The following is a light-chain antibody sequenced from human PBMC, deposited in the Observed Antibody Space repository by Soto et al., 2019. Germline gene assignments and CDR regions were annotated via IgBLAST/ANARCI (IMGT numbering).Light chain of an antibody. J-gene: IGLJ1*01. CDR3: CSYGGSYTPYV. CDR2: DVS. CDR1: SSDVGLYNY. V-gene: IGLV2-11*01. Sequence: QSALTQPRSVSGYPGQSVTISCTGTSSDVGLYNYVSWYQQHPGKAPKLIIYDVSKRPSGVPDRFSGSKSGNTASLTISGLQAEDEGEYFCCSYGGSYTPYVFGTGTKVTVL.